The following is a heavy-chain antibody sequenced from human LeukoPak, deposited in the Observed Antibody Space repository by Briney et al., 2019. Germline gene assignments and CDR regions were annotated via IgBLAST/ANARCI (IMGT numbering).Heavy chain of an antibody. CDR1: GYSISSGYY. Sequence: SEALSLTCTVSGYSISSGYYWGWIRQPPGKGLEWIGRIYTSGSTNYNPSLKSRVTMSVDTSKNQFSLKLSSVTAADTAVYYCARGELIRYFDWSAWGQGTLVTVSS. CDR3: ARGELIRYFDWSA. J-gene: IGHJ5*02. CDR2: IYTSGST. V-gene: IGHV4-38-2*02. D-gene: IGHD3-9*01.